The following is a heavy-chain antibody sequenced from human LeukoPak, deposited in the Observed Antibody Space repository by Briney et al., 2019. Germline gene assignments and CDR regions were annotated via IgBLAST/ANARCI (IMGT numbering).Heavy chain of an antibody. J-gene: IGHJ3*02. D-gene: IGHD4-17*01. CDR3: ARLDTATDAFDI. V-gene: IGHV1-2*02. Sequence: ASAKVSCKASGYTFTGYYMHWVRQAPGQGLEWMGWINPNSGGTNYAQKFRGRVTMTRDTSISTAYMELSRLRSDDTAVYYCARLDTATDAFDIWGQGTMVTVSS. CDR2: INPNSGGT. CDR1: GYTFTGYY.